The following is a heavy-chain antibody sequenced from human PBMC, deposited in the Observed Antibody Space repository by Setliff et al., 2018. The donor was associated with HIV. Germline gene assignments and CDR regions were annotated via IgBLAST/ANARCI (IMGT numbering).Heavy chain of an antibody. CDR3: ARSSHAVPSSKAHWYFDL. CDR2: ISYDGSNE. Sequence: PGGSLRLSCAASGFTFSDYVMYWVRQAPGKGLEWVTVISYDGSNESYADSVKGRFTISRDNSKNTLYLQMNSLRAEDTAVYYCARSSHAVPSSKAHWYFDLWGRGTLVTVSS. CDR1: GFTFSDYV. D-gene: IGHD2-2*01. V-gene: IGHV3-30*04. J-gene: IGHJ2*01.